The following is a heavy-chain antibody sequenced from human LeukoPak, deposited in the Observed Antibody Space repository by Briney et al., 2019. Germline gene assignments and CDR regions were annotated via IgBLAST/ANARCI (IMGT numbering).Heavy chain of an antibody. CDR2: ISAYNGNT. Sequence: GASVKVSCKASGYTFTSYGISWVRQAPGQGLEWMGWISAYNGNTNYAQKFQGRVTMTRDMSTSTVYMELSSLRSEDTAVYYCARESGVVRAFDIWGQGTMVTVSS. V-gene: IGHV1-18*01. CDR1: GYTFTSYG. J-gene: IGHJ3*02. CDR3: ARESGVVRAFDI. D-gene: IGHD3-10*01.